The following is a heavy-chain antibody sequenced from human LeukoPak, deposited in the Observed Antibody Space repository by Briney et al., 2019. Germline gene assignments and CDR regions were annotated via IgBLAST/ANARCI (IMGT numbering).Heavy chain of an antibody. J-gene: IGHJ4*02. V-gene: IGHV4-59*12. CDR2: IYYSGST. CDR1: GGSISSYY. Sequence: PSETLSLTCTVSGGSISSYYWSWIRQPPGKGLEWIGYIYYSGSTNYNPSLKSRVTISVDTSKNQFSLKLSSVTAADTAVYYCARTWGDSSGFDYWGQGTLVTVSS. CDR3: ARTWGDSSGFDY. D-gene: IGHD3-22*01.